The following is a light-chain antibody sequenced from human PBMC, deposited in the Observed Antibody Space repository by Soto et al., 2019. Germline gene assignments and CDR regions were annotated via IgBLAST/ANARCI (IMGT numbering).Light chain of an antibody. Sequence: EIVLTQSPGTLSVSPGESATLSCRASQSIAGTSLAWFQQKRGQAPRLLIFSVSIRPPGIPDRVSGSGSGTAFTLTISKLEPEDFAVYFCQRYGRSPPATFGGGTKVEI. CDR2: SVS. J-gene: IGKJ4*01. CDR1: QSIAGTS. V-gene: IGKV3-20*01. CDR3: QRYGRSPPAT.